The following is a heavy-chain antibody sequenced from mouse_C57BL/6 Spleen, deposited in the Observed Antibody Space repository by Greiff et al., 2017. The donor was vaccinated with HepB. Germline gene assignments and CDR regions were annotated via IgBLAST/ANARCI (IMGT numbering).Heavy chain of an antibody. V-gene: IGHV5-9-1*02. D-gene: IGHD2-5*01. CDR2: ISSGGDYI. CDR3: TRGDYSNYNYFDY. CDR1: GFTFSSYA. J-gene: IGHJ2*01. Sequence: VQLKESGEGLVKPGGSLKLSCAASGFTFSSYAMSWVRQTPEKRLEWVAYISSGGDYIYYADTVKGRFTISRDNARNTLYLQMSSLKSEDTAMYYCTRGDYSNYNYFDYWGQSTTLTVSS.